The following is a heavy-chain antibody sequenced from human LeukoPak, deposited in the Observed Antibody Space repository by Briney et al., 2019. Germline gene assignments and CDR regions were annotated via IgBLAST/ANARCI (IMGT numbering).Heavy chain of an antibody. CDR2: INHSGST. CDR3: ARGTTAVAGTRSYYFDY. D-gene: IGHD6-19*01. CDR1: GVSFTGYY. Sequence: SETLSLTCAVEGVSFTGYYWGWIRQPPGKGLEWVGEINHSGSTDYNPSLKSRVTISVDTSNNQFSLKPSSVTAEDTAVYYCARGTTAVAGTRSYYFDYWGQGTLVTVSS. J-gene: IGHJ4*02. V-gene: IGHV4-34*01.